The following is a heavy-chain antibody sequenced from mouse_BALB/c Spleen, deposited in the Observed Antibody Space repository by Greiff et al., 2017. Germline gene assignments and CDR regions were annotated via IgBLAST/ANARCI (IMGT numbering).Heavy chain of an antibody. J-gene: IGHJ4*01. CDR3: ARGASYGTYAMDY. CDR1: GYTFTSYT. V-gene: IGHV1-4*01. Sequence: VQGVESGAELARPGASVKMSCKASGYTFTSYTMHWVKQRPGQGLEWIGYINPSSGYTNYNQKFKDKATLTADKSSSTAYMQLSSLTSEDSAVYYCARGASYGTYAMDYWGQGTSVTVSS. CDR2: INPSSGYT. D-gene: IGHD2-1*01.